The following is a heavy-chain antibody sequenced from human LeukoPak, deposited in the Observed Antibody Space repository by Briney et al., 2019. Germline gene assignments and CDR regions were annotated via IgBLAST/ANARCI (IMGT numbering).Heavy chain of an antibody. D-gene: IGHD3-16*01. CDR3: ARGRGRNY. CDR2: IYTSGST. V-gene: IGHV4-61*02. Sequence: TSQTLSLTCTVSGGSISSGSYYWSWIRQPAGKGLEWIGRIYTSGSTNYNPSLKSRVTISVDTSKNQFSLKLSSVTAADTAVYYCARGRGRNYWGQGTLVTVSS. J-gene: IGHJ4*02. CDR1: GGSISSGSYY.